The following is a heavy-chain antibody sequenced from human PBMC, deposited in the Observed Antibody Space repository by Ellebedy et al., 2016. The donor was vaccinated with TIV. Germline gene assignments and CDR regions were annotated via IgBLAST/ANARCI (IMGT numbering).Heavy chain of an antibody. Sequence: ASVKVSXKASGYTFTSYYMHWVRQAPGQGLEWMGIINPSGGSTSYAQKFQGRVTMTRDTSTSTVYMELSSLRSEDTAVYYCAREYYYDSSGYYPLYYYYGMDVWGQGTTVTVSS. CDR3: AREYYYDSSGYYPLYYYYGMDV. CDR1: GYTFTSYY. V-gene: IGHV1-46*01. D-gene: IGHD3-22*01. CDR2: INPSGGST. J-gene: IGHJ6*02.